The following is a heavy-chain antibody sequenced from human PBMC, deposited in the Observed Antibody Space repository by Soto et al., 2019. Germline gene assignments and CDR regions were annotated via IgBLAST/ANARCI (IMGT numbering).Heavy chain of an antibody. J-gene: IGHJ4*02. Sequence: QVQLVESGGGVVQPGRSLRLSCAASGFTFSSYGMHWVRQAPGKGLEWVAVISYDGSNKYYADSVKGRFTISRDNSKNTLYLQMNSLRAEDTAVYYCAKVSRIVVVTAPYDYWGQGTLVTVSS. V-gene: IGHV3-30*18. CDR3: AKVSRIVVVTAPYDY. CDR1: GFTFSSYG. CDR2: ISYDGSNK. D-gene: IGHD2-21*02.